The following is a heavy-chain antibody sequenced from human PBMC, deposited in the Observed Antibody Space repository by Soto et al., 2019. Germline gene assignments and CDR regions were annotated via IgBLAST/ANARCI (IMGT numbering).Heavy chain of an antibody. V-gene: IGHV4-4*07. CDR1: CDSTSTYS. CDR3: AGAAYNYGPFDS. J-gene: IGHJ4*02. D-gene: IGHD5-18*01. Sequence: SETLSLTCTFSCDSTSTYSWNWIRQPAGKGLEWIGRIYTTGSSNYNPSLESRIAISVDTSKNQFFLKLSSVTAADTAVYYCAGAAYNYGPFDSWGQGTLVTVSS. CDR2: IYTTGSS.